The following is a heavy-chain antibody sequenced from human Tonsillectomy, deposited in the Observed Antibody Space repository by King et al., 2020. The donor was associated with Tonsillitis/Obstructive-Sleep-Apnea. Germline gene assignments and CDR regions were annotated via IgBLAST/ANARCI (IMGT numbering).Heavy chain of an antibody. Sequence: QLVQSGAEVKKPGASVKVSCKTSGYIFTGYYKHWVRQAPGRGLEWMGRINPNNGDTNYAQKFQGRVTMTRDTSISTAYMELSRLTSDDTAVYYCARGREMAQTTSYYDYWGQGTLVTVSS. J-gene: IGHJ4*02. CDR3: ARGREMAQTTSYYDY. CDR2: INPNNGDT. V-gene: IGHV1-2*06. CDR1: GYIFTGYY. D-gene: IGHD5-24*01.